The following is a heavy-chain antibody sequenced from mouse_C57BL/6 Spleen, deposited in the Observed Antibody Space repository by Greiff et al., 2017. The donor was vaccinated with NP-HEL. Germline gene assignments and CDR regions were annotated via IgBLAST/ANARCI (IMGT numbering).Heavy chain of an antibody. J-gene: IGHJ4*01. Sequence: DVKLQESGGGLVQPGGSMKLSCVASGFTFSNYWMNWVRQSPETGLEWVAQIRLKSDNYATHYAESVKGRFTISRDDSKSSVYLQMNNLRAEDTGIYYCTGQGLRRDYYAMDYWGQGTSVTVSS. CDR3: TGQGLRRDYYAMDY. CDR2: IRLKSDNYAT. D-gene: IGHD2-4*01. V-gene: IGHV6-3*01. CDR1: GFTFSNYW.